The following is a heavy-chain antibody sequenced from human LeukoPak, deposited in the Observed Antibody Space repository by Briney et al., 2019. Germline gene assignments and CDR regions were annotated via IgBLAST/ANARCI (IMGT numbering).Heavy chain of an antibody. D-gene: IGHD2-15*01. CDR1: GFTFSSYA. CDR2: ISYDGSNK. V-gene: IGHV3-30*04. Sequence: GRSLRLSCAASGFTFSSYAMHWVRQAPGKGLEWVAVISYDGSNKYYADSVKGRFTISRDNSKNTLYLQMNSLRAEDTAVYYCARDKIGYCSGGSCYSFPPDYGMDVWGQGTTVTVSS. CDR3: ARDKIGYCSGGSCYSFPPDYGMDV. J-gene: IGHJ6*02.